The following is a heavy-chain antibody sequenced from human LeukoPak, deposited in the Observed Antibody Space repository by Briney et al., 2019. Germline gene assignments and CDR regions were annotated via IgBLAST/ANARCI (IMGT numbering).Heavy chain of an antibody. CDR2: IYPGDSDT. CDR3: ASQIEVNYYDSSGFEGIFDY. V-gene: IGHV5-51*01. Sequence: GESLKISCKGSGYSFTNYWIAWVRQMPGKGLEWMGIIYPGDSDTRYSPSFQGQVTISADKSITTAYLQWSSLQASDTAMYYCASQIEVNYYDSSGFEGIFDYWGQGTLVTVSS. J-gene: IGHJ4*02. D-gene: IGHD3-22*01. CDR1: GYSFTNYW.